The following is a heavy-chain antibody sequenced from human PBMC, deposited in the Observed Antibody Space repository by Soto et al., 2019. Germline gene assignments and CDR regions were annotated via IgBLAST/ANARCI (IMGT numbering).Heavy chain of an antibody. D-gene: IGHD1-1*01. V-gene: IGHV4-59*12. J-gene: IGHJ3*01. CDR2: IYASGTP. CDR1: GGSISTFY. CDR3: ARDLDSF. Sequence: PSETLSLTCTVSGGSISTFYWSWIWQPPGKGLEWIGYIYASGTPNYNPSLKSRVTISIDTSKNQFSLNLSSVTAADTAVYYCARDLDSFWGQGTMVTVSS.